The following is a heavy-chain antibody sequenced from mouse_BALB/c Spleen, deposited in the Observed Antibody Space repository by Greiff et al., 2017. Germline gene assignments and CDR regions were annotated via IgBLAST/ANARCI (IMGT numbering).Heavy chain of an antibody. CDR2: ISYSGST. D-gene: IGHD1-1*01. Sequence: EVKLMESGPGLVKPSQSLSLTCTVTGYSITSDYAWNWIRQFPGNKLEWMGYISYSGSTSYNPSLKSRISITRDTSKNQFFLQLNSVTTEDTATYYCARSYYGSSSDYWGQGTTLTVSS. V-gene: IGHV3-2*02. CDR1: GYSITSDYA. CDR3: ARSYYGSSSDY. J-gene: IGHJ2*01.